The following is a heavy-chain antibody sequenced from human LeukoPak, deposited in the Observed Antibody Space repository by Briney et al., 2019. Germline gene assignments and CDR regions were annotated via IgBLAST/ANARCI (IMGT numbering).Heavy chain of an antibody. CDR3: AKFGADYDMYV. Sequence: SVKVSCKASGGTFSSYAISWVRQAPGQGLEWMGRIIPILGIANYAQKFQGRVTITADKSTSTAYMELSSLRSEDTAVYYCAKFGADYDMYVWGQGTTVAVSS. CDR2: IIPILGIA. CDR1: GGTFSSYA. V-gene: IGHV1-69*04. D-gene: IGHD3-16*01. J-gene: IGHJ6*02.